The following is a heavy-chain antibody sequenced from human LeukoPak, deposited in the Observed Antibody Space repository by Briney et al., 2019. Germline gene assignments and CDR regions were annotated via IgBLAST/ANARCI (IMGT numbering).Heavy chain of an antibody. Sequence: PGGSLRLSCAASGFTFSSYGMHWVRQAPGKGLEWVAVISYDGSNKYYADSVKGRFTISRDNSKDTLYLQMNSLRAEDTAVYYCAKDQHIVVVTAIPPWDYFDYWGQGTLVTVSS. CDR1: GFTFSSYG. CDR3: AKDQHIVVVTAIPPWDYFDY. J-gene: IGHJ4*02. D-gene: IGHD2-21*02. V-gene: IGHV3-30*18. CDR2: ISYDGSNK.